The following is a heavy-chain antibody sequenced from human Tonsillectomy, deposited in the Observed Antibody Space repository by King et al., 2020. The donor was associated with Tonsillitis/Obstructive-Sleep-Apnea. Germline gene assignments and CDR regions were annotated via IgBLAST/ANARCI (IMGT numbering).Heavy chain of an antibody. Sequence: HVQLQQWGAGLLKPSETLSLTCAVYGGSFSGYYWTWIRQPPGKGLEWIGEINHSGSTNYNPSLKSRVTISVDTSKNQFSLKLSSVTAAATAVYYCARGGVVVPPEGSGWTSSNDYWGQGTLVTVSS. CDR1: GGSFSGYY. J-gene: IGHJ4*02. CDR2: INHSGST. D-gene: IGHD2-2*01. CDR3: ARGGVVVPPEGSGWTSSNDY. V-gene: IGHV4-34*01.